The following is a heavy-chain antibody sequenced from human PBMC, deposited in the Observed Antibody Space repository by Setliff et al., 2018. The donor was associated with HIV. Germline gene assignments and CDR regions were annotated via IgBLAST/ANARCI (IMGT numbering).Heavy chain of an antibody. D-gene: IGHD2-21*01. CDR2: INHSGGT. J-gene: IGHJ2*01. V-gene: IGHV4-34*01. CDR1: GGSFSAYY. CDR3: ARRRETIVVVIGIPNWYFDL. Sequence: SETLSLTCAVYGGSFSAYYWSWIRQTPGKGLEWIGEINHSGGTNYNPSLKSRVTMSVDTSKNQFSLRLSSVTAADSAVYYCARRRETIVVVIGIPNWYFDLWGRGTLVTVSS.